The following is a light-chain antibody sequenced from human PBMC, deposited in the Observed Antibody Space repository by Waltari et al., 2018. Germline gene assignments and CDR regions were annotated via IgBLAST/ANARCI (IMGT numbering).Light chain of an antibody. CDR3: QRYDDYPPT. J-gene: IGKJ4*01. V-gene: IGKV1-5*03. CDR1: QSISHW. Sequence: DIKMTQFPSNLSASVGDRVTITCRASQSISHWLAWYQQKPGKAPKLLISKPSSLEKEVPSRFSGSGSGTEFTLTITNLQPDDFATFYCQRYDDYPPTFGGGTKVEIK. CDR2: KPS.